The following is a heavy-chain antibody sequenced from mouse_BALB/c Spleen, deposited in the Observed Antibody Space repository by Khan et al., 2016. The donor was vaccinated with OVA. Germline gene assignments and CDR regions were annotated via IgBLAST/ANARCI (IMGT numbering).Heavy chain of an antibody. CDR1: GFIFSDYY. D-gene: IGHD1-2*01. Sequence: EVELVESGGGLVQPGGSLKLSCATSGFIFSDYYMYWVRQTPGKRLEWVAYISNGGGSPYYLDTVKGRFTISRDAAKNTLYLQMSRLKSEDTAMYYCARPDSPRRRGYYAMDYWGQGTSVTVAS. CDR2: ISNGGGSP. CDR3: ARPDSPRRRGYYAMDY. V-gene: IGHV5-12*02. J-gene: IGHJ4*01.